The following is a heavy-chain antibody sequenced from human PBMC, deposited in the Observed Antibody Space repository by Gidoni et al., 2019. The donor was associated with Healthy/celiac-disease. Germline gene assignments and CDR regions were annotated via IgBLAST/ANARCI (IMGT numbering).Heavy chain of an antibody. Sequence: QVQLQESGPGLVKPSGTLSLTCAVSGGSISSSNWWSWVRQPPGKGLEWIGEIYHSGSTNYNPSLKSRVTISVDKSKNQFSLKLSSVTAADTAVYYCARDGTYYYDSSGTDAFDIWGQGTMVTVSS. V-gene: IGHV4-4*02. CDR3: ARDGTYYYDSSGTDAFDI. CDR2: IYHSGST. J-gene: IGHJ3*02. D-gene: IGHD3-22*01. CDR1: GGSISSSNW.